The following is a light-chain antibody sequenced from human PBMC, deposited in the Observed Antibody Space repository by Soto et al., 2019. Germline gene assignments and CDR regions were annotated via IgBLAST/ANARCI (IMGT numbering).Light chain of an antibody. Sequence: EIVLTQSPATLSLSPGDTATLSCRASQNVGIYFAWYQQRPGQAPRLLIYDASNRAAGVPARFSGSGSGTDFTLTITSLEPEDFAVYYCQQRRDWLVGGGTRVEMK. CDR1: QNVGIY. V-gene: IGKV3-11*01. J-gene: IGKJ4*01. CDR2: DAS. CDR3: QQRRDWL.